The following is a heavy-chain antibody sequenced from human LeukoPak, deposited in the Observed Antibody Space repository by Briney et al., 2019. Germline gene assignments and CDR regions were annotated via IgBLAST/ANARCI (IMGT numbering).Heavy chain of an antibody. CDR1: GFTFREYS. CDR2: IRANGGDT. J-gene: IGHJ5*01. Sequence: GGSLRLSCAASGFTFREYSMSWVRQAPGKGLEWVSNIRANGGDTYYIDSVKGRFTISRDNSKNTVCLEMNSLRAGDTAVYYCAKGGYTTSFESWGQGTLVTVTS. CDR3: AKGGYTTSFES. V-gene: IGHV3-23*01. D-gene: IGHD2-15*01.